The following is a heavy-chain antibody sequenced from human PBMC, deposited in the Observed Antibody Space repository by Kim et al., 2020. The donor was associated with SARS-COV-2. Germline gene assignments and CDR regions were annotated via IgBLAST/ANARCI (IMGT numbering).Heavy chain of an antibody. V-gene: IGHV3-30-3*01. J-gene: IGHJ3*02. D-gene: IGHD6-19*01. CDR1: GFTFSSYA. CDR3: ARDLYSSGWSRGHDAFDI. CDR2: ISYDGSNK. Sequence: GGSLRLSCAASGFTFSSYAMHWVRQAPGKGLEWVAVISYDGSNKYYADSVKGRFTISRDNSKNTLYLQMNSLRAEDTAVYYCARDLYSSGWSRGHDAFDIWGQGTMVTVSS.